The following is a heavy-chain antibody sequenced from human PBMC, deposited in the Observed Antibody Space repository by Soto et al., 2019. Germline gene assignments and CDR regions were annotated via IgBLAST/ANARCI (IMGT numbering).Heavy chain of an antibody. CDR3: ARRSPLRGYSGYYYYYGMDG. J-gene: IGHJ6*02. V-gene: IGHV4-34*01. Sequence: SETLPLTAALYRRPSAPYPWTRLPPSPGKGLEWIGEINHSGSTNYNPSLKSRVTISVDTSTTQFSLKLTSVTAADPAVYYRARRSPLRGYSGYYYYYGMDGGGQGTTVP. D-gene: IGHD5-12*01. CDR2: INHSGST. CDR1: RRPSAPYP.